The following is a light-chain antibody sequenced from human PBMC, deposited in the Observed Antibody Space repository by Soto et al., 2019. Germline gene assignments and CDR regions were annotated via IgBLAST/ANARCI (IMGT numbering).Light chain of an antibody. J-gene: IGKJ1*01. Sequence: EIVMTQSPATLSVSPGERATLSCRASQSVSNNLAWYQKKPGQAPRLLIYGASTRATGIPARFSGIGSGTEVTLTISSLQSEDFEVYYCQQYHNWWTFGQGTRVEIK. CDR3: QQYHNWWT. CDR2: GAS. CDR1: QSVSNN. V-gene: IGKV3-15*01.